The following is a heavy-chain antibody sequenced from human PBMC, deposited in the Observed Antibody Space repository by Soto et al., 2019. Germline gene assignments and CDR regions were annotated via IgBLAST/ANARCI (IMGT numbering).Heavy chain of an antibody. V-gene: IGHV1-24*01. J-gene: IGHJ4*02. Sequence: GASVKVSCKVSGYTLTELSMHWVRQAPGKGLEWMGGFDPEDGETIYAQKFQGRVTMTEDTSTDTAYVELSSLRSEDTAVYYCATALDYPRLFDYWGQGTLVTVS. D-gene: IGHD4-17*01. CDR1: GYTLTELS. CDR2: FDPEDGET. CDR3: ATALDYPRLFDY.